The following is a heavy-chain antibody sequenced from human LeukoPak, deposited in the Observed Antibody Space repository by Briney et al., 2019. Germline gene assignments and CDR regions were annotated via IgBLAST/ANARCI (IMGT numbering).Heavy chain of an antibody. D-gene: IGHD1-26*01. J-gene: IGHJ3*02. V-gene: IGHV3-23*01. CDR1: GFTFSSYA. CDR2: ISGSGGST. Sequence: PGGSLRLSCAASGFTFSSYAMSWVRQAPGKGLEWVSAISGSGGSTYYADSVKGRFTISRDNSKNTLYLQMNSLRAEDTAVYYCAKELGVGATVSYASDIWGQGTMVAVSS. CDR3: AKELGVGATVSYASDI.